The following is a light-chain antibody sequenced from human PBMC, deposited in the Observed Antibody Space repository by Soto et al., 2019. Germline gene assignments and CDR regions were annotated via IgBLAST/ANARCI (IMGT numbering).Light chain of an antibody. CDR3: QQYGSSPRT. CDR2: GAS. V-gene: IGKV3-20*01. Sequence: EIVLTQSPGTLSLSPGERATLSCRASQSVSSSYLAWYQQKPGQAPRLLIYGASSTATGIPDRFSGSGSGTDFTLTISRLEPEDCAVYYCQQYGSSPRTFGPGTKVDIK. CDR1: QSVSSSY. J-gene: IGKJ3*01.